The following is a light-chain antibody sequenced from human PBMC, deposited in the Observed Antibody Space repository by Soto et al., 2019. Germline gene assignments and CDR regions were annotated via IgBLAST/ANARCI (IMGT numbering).Light chain of an antibody. J-gene: IGLJ3*02. Sequence: QSALTQPASVSGSPGQSITISCTGTSSDVGGYNYVSWYQQHPGKAPRLMIYDVSNRPSGVSNRFSGSKSGNTASLPISGLQAEDEADYYCSSYTSGRTPWVFGGGTKLTVL. CDR1: SSDVGGYNY. V-gene: IGLV2-14*01. CDR2: DVS. CDR3: SSYTSGRTPWV.